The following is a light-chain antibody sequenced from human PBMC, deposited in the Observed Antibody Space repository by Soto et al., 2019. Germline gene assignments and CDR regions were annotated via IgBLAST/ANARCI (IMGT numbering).Light chain of an antibody. CDR2: GAS. CDR1: QSVSSN. V-gene: IGKV3-20*01. CDR3: QQYGSSPFT. Sequence: EIVLTQSPGTLSLSPGERATLSCRASQSVSSNLAWYQQKPGQAPRLIIHGASRRATDIPDMFSGRGSGADFTLTINTLETEDFAAYYCQQYGSSPFTFGPGTKVDIK. J-gene: IGKJ3*01.